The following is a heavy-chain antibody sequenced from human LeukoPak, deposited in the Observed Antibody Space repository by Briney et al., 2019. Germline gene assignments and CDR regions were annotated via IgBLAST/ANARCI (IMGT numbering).Heavy chain of an antibody. J-gene: IGHJ4*02. CDR3: ARGQDYDILSY. V-gene: IGHV4-59*01. Sequence: PSETLSLTCTVSGGSISSYYWNWIRQPPGKGLEWIGYIYYSGSTNYNPSLRSRVTISLDTSKNQFSLKLSSVTAADTAVYYCARGQDYDILSYWGQGTLVSVFS. D-gene: IGHD3-9*01. CDR2: IYYSGST. CDR1: GGSISSYY.